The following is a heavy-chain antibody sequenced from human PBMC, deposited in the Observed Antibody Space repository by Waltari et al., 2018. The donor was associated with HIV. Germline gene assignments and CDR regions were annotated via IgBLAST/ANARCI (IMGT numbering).Heavy chain of an antibody. D-gene: IGHD1-7*01. J-gene: IGHJ4*02. CDR1: GFTFSYYP. V-gene: IGHV3-64*02. CDR3: AREGTPGSLDY. Sequence: EVQLVESGEGLVQPGGSLRLTCAASGFTFSYYPMHWVRQAPGKGLESVSAISGNGGDTYYADSVKGRFTIFRDNSKNTLYLRMGSLRAEDTAVYYCAREGTPGSLDYWGQGTLVTVSP. CDR2: ISGNGGDT.